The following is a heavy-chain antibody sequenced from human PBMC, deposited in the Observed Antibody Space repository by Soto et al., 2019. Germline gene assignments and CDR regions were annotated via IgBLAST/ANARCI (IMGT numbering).Heavy chain of an antibody. J-gene: IGHJ1*01. D-gene: IGHD3-9*01. V-gene: IGHV1-46*01. CDR3: ARDREHYDILTGFQH. CDR2: INPSGGST. CDR1: GYTFTSYY. Sequence: ASVKVSCKASGYTFTSYYMHWVRQAPGQGLEWMGIINPSGGSTSYAQKFQGRVTMTRDTSTSTVYMELSSLRSEDTAVYYCARDREHYDILTGFQHWGQGTLVTVS.